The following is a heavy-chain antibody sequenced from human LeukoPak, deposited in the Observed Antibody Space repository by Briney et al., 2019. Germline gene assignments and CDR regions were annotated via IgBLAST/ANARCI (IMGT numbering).Heavy chain of an antibody. V-gene: IGHV4-59*01. CDR3: ARGRSHNEILTGYGDYYYYMDV. J-gene: IGHJ6*03. CDR2: ISHSGWT. CDR1: GGSITRYY. Sequence: SETLSLTCSVSGGSITRYYWTWIRQPPGKGLEWIGYISHSGWTNFNPSLKSRVTISTDTSKSSFSLRLSSVTAADTAVYYCARGRSHNEILTGYGDYYYYMDVWGKGTTVTVSS. D-gene: IGHD3-9*01.